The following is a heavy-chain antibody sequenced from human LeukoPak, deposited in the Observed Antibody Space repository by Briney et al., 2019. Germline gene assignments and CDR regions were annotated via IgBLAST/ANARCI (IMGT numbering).Heavy chain of an antibody. Sequence: SETLSLTCTVSGGSISSDYWSWIRQSPGKGLEWIGYFYYSGGTKYNPSLKSRVTISLDTSKNQFSLKLTSVTAADTAVYYCARQPSGTPGDYWGQGSLVTVSS. D-gene: IGHD1-26*01. CDR1: GGSISSDY. CDR3: ARQPSGTPGDY. CDR2: FYYSGGT. J-gene: IGHJ4*02. V-gene: IGHV4-59*08.